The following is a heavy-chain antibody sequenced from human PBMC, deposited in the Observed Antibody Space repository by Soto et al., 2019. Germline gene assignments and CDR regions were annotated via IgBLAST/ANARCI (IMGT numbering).Heavy chain of an antibody. J-gene: IGHJ3*02. CDR2: IYWIDDK. CDR1: GFSLSTSGVG. V-gene: IGHV2-5*01. D-gene: IGHD6-13*01. Sequence: QITLKESGPTLVKPTQTLTLTCTFSGFSLSTSGVGVGWIRQPPGKALEWRALIYWIDDKRYSPSLKTRLTITKDASKNQVVLTMTTMDPVDTATYYCAPSLPSSSPPEGRACDIWGKGTMVTVSS. CDR3: APSLPSSSPPEGRACDI.